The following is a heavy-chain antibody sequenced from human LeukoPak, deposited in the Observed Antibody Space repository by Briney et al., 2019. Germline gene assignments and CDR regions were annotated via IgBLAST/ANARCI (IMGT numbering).Heavy chain of an antibody. CDR2: ISDDGSRQ. V-gene: IGHV3-30-3*01. D-gene: IGHD3-10*02. CDR3: AGDLHYYVAMDV. CDR1: GFTFSNYA. J-gene: IGHJ6*02. Sequence: GRSLRLSCAATGFTFSNYAIHWGRQAPGKGLEWVAFISDDGSRQHYADSVKGRFTISRDNSKSMLFLQLNSLRAEDTALYYCAGDLHYYVAMDVWGQGTTVTVSS.